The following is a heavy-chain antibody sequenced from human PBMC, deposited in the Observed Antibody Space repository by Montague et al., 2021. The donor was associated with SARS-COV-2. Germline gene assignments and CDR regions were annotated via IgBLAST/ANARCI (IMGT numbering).Heavy chain of an antibody. CDR1: GDSIKSYF. D-gene: IGHD1-26*01. V-gene: IGHV4-59*01. CDR3: AKEYGLGSFNPTY. CDR2: IYYYGNT. J-gene: IGHJ4*02. Sequence: SETLSLTCTVSGDSIKSYFWSWIRQPPGKGLEWIGYIYYYGNTHYNPSLKSRATISIDTSRNQFSLQLRSVTTADTAVYYCAKEYGLGSFNPTYWGQGVLVTVSA.